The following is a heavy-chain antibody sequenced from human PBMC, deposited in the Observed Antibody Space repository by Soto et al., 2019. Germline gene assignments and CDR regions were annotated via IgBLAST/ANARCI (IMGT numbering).Heavy chain of an antibody. D-gene: IGHD3-10*01. Sequence: LKISCKGPGHLFNNHWIGWVRQTPGKGLEWMGLIFTRDSETKTSPSFQGHVSFSVDNSINTVYLQWTSLKTTDTGIYFCARGYFDSGHGYDLWGQGTLVTVSS. J-gene: IGHJ5*02. V-gene: IGHV5-51*01. CDR2: IFTRDSET. CDR1: GHLFNNHW. CDR3: ARGYFDSGHGYDL.